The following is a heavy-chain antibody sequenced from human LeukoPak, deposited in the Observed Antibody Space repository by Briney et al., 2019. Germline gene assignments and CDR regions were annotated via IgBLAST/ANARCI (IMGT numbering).Heavy chain of an antibody. CDR3: ARDYYDSSGSGDY. J-gene: IGHJ4*02. CDR1: GGSISSSNYY. V-gene: IGHV3-53*01. Sequence: ETLSLTCTVSGGSISSSNYYWGWIRQPPGKGLEWVSVIYSGGSTYYADSVKGRFTISRDNSKNTLYLQMNSLRAEDTAVYYCARDYYDSSGSGDYWGQGTLVTVSS. D-gene: IGHD3-22*01. CDR2: IYSGGST.